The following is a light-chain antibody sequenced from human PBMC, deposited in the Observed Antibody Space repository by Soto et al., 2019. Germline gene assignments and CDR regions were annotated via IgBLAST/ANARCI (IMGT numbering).Light chain of an antibody. V-gene: IGKV3-11*01. CDR2: GAS. CDR3: QQRSNWPRRT. Sequence: EIVLTQSPATLSLSPGERATLSFRSSQSVSSTYLAWYQQRPGQAPRLLIYGASTRATDTPARFSGSGSGTDFTLTISSLEPEDFAVYYCQQRSNWPRRTFGQGTKVDIK. J-gene: IGKJ1*01. CDR1: QSVSSTY.